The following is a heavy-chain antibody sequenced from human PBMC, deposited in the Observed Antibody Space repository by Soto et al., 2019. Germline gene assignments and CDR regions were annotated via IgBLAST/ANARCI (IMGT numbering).Heavy chain of an antibody. CDR2: INPNSGDT. V-gene: IGHV1-2*04. CDR1: GYTFTGYY. CDR3: ARGVGYCSGGSCFYWFDP. D-gene: IGHD2-15*01. Sequence: ASVKVSCKASGYTFTGYYMHWVRQAPGQGLEWMGWINPNSGDTNYAQKFQGWVTMTRDTSISTAYMELSRLRSDDTAVYYCARGVGYCSGGSCFYWFDPWGQGTLVTVSS. J-gene: IGHJ5*02.